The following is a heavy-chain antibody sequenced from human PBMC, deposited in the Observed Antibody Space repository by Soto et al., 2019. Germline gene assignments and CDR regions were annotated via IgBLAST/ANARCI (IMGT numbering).Heavy chain of an antibody. CDR2: IVVGSGNT. CDR3: ARGVEYSSSFWYGHYYYYFLSF. Sequence: SVKVSCRTSGFIFSSSAVQWVRQARGQSLEWMGRIVVGSGNTDYAQRFQERVTLTRDMAISTAYMELSSLRSEDTAVYYCARGVEYSSSFWYGHYYYYFLSFCGKGTTVTVSS. V-gene: IGHV1-58*01. J-gene: IGHJ6*03. CDR1: GFIFSSSA. D-gene: IGHD6-6*01.